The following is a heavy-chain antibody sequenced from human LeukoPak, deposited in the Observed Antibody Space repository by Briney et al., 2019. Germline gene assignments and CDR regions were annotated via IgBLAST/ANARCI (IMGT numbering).Heavy chain of an antibody. D-gene: IGHD6-6*01. CDR3: ARVWGSSSPFDY. CDR1: GYTFTGYY. V-gene: IGHV1-2*02. Sequence: ASVKVSCKASGYTFTGYYMHWVRQAPGQGLEWMGWINPNSGGTNYAQKFQGRVTMTRDTSISTAYMELSRLRSEDTAVYYCARVWGSSSPFDYWGQGTLVTVSS. J-gene: IGHJ4*02. CDR2: INPNSGGT.